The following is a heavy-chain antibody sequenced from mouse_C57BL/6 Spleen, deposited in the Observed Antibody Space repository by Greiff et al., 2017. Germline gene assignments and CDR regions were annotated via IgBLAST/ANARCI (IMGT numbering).Heavy chain of an antibody. Sequence: DVQLQESGPELVKPGASVKIPCKASGYTFTDYNMDWVKQSHGKSLEWIGDINPNNGGTIYNQKFKGKATLTVDKSSSTAYMELRSLTSEDTAVYYCARDSSGYRNYAMDYWGQGTSVTVSS. CDR2: INPNNGGT. J-gene: IGHJ4*01. D-gene: IGHD3-2*02. V-gene: IGHV1-18*01. CDR3: ARDSSGYRNYAMDY. CDR1: GYTFTDYN.